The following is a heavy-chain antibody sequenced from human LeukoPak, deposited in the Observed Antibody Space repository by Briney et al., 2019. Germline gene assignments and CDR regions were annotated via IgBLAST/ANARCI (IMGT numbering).Heavy chain of an antibody. J-gene: IGHJ3*02. Sequence: GGSLRLSCAASGFTFSSYAMSWVRRAPGKGLGWVSTITKSGDKTYYADSVKGLFTISRDHSKNTLYLQMNSLRAEDTAVYHCVKSAGKDGYRDVFDIWGQGTVVTVSS. CDR3: VKSAGKDGYRDVFDI. D-gene: IGHD5-24*01. V-gene: IGHV3-23*01. CDR2: ITKSGDKT. CDR1: GFTFSSYA.